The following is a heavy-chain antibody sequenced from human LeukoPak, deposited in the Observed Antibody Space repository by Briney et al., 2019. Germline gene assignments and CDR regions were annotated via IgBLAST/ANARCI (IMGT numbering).Heavy chain of an antibody. Sequence: ASVKVSCKASGYTFTSYYMHWVRQAPGQGLEWMGIINPSGGSTSYAQKFQGRVTMTRDTSTSTVYMELSSLRSEDTAVYYCARSPSTASVDYYYYYGMDVWGKGTTVTVSS. CDR2: INPSGGST. CDR3: ARSPSTASVDYYYYYGMDV. J-gene: IGHJ6*04. D-gene: IGHD4-23*01. CDR1: GYTFTSYY. V-gene: IGHV1-46*01.